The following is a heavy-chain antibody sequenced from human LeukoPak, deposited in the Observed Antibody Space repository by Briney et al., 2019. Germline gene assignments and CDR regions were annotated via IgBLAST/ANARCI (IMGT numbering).Heavy chain of an antibody. CDR1: GYSFITYA. Sequence: GASVKVSCKASGYSFITYAMDWGRQGPGQGLGWMGGIIPIFNTANYAQKFQGRVTITADESTSTAYMELSSLRSEDTAVYYCARSPRGYSYITYFDYWGQGTLVTVSS. V-gene: IGHV1-69*13. J-gene: IGHJ4*02. D-gene: IGHD5-18*01. CDR2: IIPIFNTA. CDR3: ARSPRGYSYITYFDY.